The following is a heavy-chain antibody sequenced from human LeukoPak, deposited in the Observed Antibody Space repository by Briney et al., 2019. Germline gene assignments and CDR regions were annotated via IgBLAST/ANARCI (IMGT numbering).Heavy chain of an antibody. CDR3: ARAQAVAGTGGFDP. CDR2: ISHDGSNK. V-gene: IGHV3-30-3*01. Sequence: GGSLRLSCAASGFTFSSYAMHWVRQAPGKGLEWVAVISHDGSNKYYADSVKGRFTISRDNAKNTLYLQMNSLRDEDTAIYYCARAQAVAGTGGFDPWGQGTLVTVSS. J-gene: IGHJ5*02. CDR1: GFTFSSYA. D-gene: IGHD6-19*01.